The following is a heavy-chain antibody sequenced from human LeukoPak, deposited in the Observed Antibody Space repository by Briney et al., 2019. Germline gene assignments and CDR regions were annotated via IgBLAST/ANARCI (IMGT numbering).Heavy chain of an antibody. D-gene: IGHD3-9*01. CDR1: GGSISSYY. CDR3: ARFLHYDILTGLWDYYYYGMDV. J-gene: IGHJ6*02. V-gene: IGHV4-59*08. CDR2: IYYSGST. Sequence: SETLSLTCTVSGGSISSYYWSWIRQPPGKGLEWIGYIYYSGSTNYNPSRKSRVTISVDTSKNQFSLKLSSATAADTAVYYCARFLHYDILTGLWDYYYYGMDVWGQGTTVTVSS.